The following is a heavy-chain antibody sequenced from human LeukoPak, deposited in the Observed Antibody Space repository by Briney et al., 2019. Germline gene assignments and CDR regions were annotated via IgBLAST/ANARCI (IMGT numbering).Heavy chain of an antibody. CDR1: GGSLSSYY. Sequence: SETLSLTCTVSGGSLSSYYWSWVRQPAGEGLEWIGRIYSSGSTNYNPSLNSRVTMSVDTPKNQFSLKLTSVTAADAAVYYCARTSPKNGAFDIWGQGTMVTVSS. CDR3: ARTSPKNGAFDI. CDR2: IYSSGST. D-gene: IGHD2-8*01. V-gene: IGHV4-4*07. J-gene: IGHJ3*02.